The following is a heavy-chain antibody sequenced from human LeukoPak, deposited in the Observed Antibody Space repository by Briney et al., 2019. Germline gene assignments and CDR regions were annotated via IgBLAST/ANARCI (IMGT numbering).Heavy chain of an antibody. V-gene: IGHV3-30*04. CDR1: GFTFSSYA. CDR2: ISYDGSNK. D-gene: IGHD1-20*01. CDR3: ARPFTITGTTKAFDI. J-gene: IGHJ3*02. Sequence: GGSLRLSCAASGFTFSSYAMHWVRQAPGKGLEWVAVISYDGSNKYYADSVKGRFTISRDNSKNTLYLQMNSLRADDTAVYSCARPFTITGTTKAFDIWGQGTMVTVSS.